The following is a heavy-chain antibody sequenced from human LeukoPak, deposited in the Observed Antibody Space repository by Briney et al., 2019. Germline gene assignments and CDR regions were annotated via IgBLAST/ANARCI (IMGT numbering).Heavy chain of an antibody. CDR2: TNPNSGNT. V-gene: IGHV1-8*01. CDR3: ARVTYPRGKGGMYNWFDP. CDR1: GYTFTSYD. J-gene: IGHJ5*02. Sequence: ASVKVSCKASGYTFTSYDINWVRQATGQGLEWMGWTNPNSGNTGYAQKFQGRVTMTRNTSISTAYMELSSLRSEDTAVYYCARVTYPRGKGGMYNWFDPWGQGTLVTVSS.